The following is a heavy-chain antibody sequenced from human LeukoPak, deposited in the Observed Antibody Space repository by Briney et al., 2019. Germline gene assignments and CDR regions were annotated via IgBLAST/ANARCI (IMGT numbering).Heavy chain of an antibody. D-gene: IGHD6-19*01. V-gene: IGHV1-46*01. CDR3: ARARGSGWYVLDY. J-gene: IGHJ4*02. Sequence: RFQGRVTMTRNTSTSTVYMELSSLRSEDTAVYYCARARGSGWYVLDYWGQGTLVTVSS.